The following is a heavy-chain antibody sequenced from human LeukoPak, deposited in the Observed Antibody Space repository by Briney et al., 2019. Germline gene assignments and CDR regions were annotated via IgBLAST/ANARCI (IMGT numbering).Heavy chain of an antibody. CDR3: ARDLAATSRWFDP. CDR2: ISSSSSTI. V-gene: IGHV3-48*02. J-gene: IGHJ5*02. Sequence: PGGSLRLSCAASGFTFSSYSMTWVRQAPGKGLVWVSYISSSSSTIYYADSVKGRFTISRDNAKNSLYLQMNSLRDEDTAVYYCARDLAATSRWFDPWGQGTLVTVSS. CDR1: GFTFSSYS. D-gene: IGHD1-26*01.